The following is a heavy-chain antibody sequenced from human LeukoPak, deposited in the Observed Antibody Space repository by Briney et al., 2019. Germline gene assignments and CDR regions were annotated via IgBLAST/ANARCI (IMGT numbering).Heavy chain of an antibody. V-gene: IGHV1-18*01. J-gene: IGHJ4*02. CDR2: ISAYNGNT. Sequence: GASVKVSCKASGYTFTSYGISWVRQAPGQGLEWMGWISAYNGNTNYAQRLQGRVTMTTDTSTSTAYMELRSLRSEDTAVYYCARSPRAELTGEFDYWGQGTLVTVSS. CDR3: ARSPRAELTGEFDY. CDR1: GYTFTSYG. D-gene: IGHD1-20*01.